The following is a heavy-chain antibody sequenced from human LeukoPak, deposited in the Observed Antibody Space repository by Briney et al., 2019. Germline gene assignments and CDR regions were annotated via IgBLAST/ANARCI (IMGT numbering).Heavy chain of an antibody. CDR3: ARAGDYGSGSCAFDM. CDR2: IRSDGST. J-gene: IGHJ3*02. V-gene: IGHV3-74*01. D-gene: IGHD3-10*01. CDR1: GFTFSSYW. Sequence: SGGSLRLSCAASGFTFSSYWMHWVRQAPGKGLVWVSRIRSDGSTTYADSVKGRFTISRDNAKNTLYLQMNSLTAEDTAVYYCARAGDYGSGSCAFDMWGQGTMVTVSS.